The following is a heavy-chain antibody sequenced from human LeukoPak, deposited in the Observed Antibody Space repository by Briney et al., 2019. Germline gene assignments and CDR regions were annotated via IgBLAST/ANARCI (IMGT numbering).Heavy chain of an antibody. J-gene: IGHJ3*02. D-gene: IGHD3-22*01. CDR3: ARHYYDSSGYYLEGFDI. CDR1: GDSISSNSHY. V-gene: IGHV4-39*01. Sequence: SETLSLTCTVSGDSISSNSHYWGWIRQPPGKGLEWIGSIYYSGASYYNPSLKSRVIVSVDTSKNQFSLKLSSVTAADTAVFYCARHYYDSSGYYLEGFDIWGQGTMVTVSS. CDR2: IYYSGAS.